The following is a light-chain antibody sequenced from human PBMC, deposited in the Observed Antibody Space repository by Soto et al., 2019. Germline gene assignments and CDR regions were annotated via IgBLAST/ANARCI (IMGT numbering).Light chain of an antibody. Sequence: EIVLTQSPGTLSLSPGERATLSCRASQTVSSARLAWFQQKPGQAPRLLIYGASSRAPGIPDRFSGSGSETDFTLTITRLESEDFAVYSCHQYVSSPWTFGQGTKVEIK. CDR1: QTVSSAR. CDR3: HQYVSSPWT. J-gene: IGKJ1*01. CDR2: GAS. V-gene: IGKV3-20*01.